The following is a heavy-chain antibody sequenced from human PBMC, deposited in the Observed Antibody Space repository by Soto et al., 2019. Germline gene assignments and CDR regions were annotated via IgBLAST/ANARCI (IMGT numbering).Heavy chain of an antibody. CDR2: ISYDGGNK. V-gene: IGHV3-30*18. D-gene: IGHD5-18*01. CDR1: GFTFSRFG. Sequence: GGSLRLSCAASGFTFSRFGMHWVRQTPGKGLEWVAVISYDGGNKYYADSVKGRFTISRDNPKNTLYLQMNSLRDEDTAVYYCAKIPRGYSYGSFFDSWGQGTLVTVSS. CDR3: AKIPRGYSYGSFFDS. J-gene: IGHJ4*02.